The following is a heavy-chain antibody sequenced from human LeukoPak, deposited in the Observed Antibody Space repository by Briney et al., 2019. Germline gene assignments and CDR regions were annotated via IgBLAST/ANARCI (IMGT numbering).Heavy chain of an antibody. CDR2: VESDASRT. Sequence: PGGSLRLSCVASGFTLNDHWMYWVRQGPSRGLAHVSRVESDASRTTYADSVKGRFTISRDDAKNTMYLQMNSLRVEDTAVYYCVKGGHKLDIQTTHYYYGLDVWGQGTTVAVS. CDR3: VKGGHKLDIQTTHYYYGLDV. J-gene: IGHJ6*02. D-gene: IGHD5-12*01. V-gene: IGHV3-74*03. CDR1: GFTLNDHW.